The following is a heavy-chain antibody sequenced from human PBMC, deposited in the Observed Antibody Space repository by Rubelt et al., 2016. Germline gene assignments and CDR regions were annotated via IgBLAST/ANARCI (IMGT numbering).Heavy chain of an antibody. CDR1: GFSVSSYY. CDR2: IYSGGIT. Sequence: GFSVSSYYINWVRQAPGKGLEWVSGIYSGGITYYADSVKGKFSISRDNSKNTLYLQMDSLRAEDTAVYHCARDLENLMLVVHPAGYWGQGTLVTVSS. V-gene: IGHV3-66*01. J-gene: IGHJ4*02. D-gene: IGHD6-19*01. CDR3: ARDLENLMLVVHPAGY.